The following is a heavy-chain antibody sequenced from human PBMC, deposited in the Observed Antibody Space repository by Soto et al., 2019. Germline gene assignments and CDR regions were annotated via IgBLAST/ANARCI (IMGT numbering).Heavy chain of an antibody. CDR1: VGTFSSYA. V-gene: IGHV1-69*13. J-gene: IGHJ6*02. Sequence: SVKVSCKASVGTFSSYAISWVRQAPGQGLEWMGGIIPIFGTANYAQKFQGRVTITADESTSTAYMELSSLRSEDTAVYYCSGGVLGPYYYYGMDVWGQGTTVTVSS. CDR3: SGGVLGPYYYYGMDV. D-gene: IGHD3-16*01. CDR2: IIPIFGTA.